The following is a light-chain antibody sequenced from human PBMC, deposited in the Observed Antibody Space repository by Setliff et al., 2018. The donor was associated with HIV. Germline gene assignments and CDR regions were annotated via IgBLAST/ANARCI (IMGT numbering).Light chain of an antibody. V-gene: IGLV2-14*01. CDR3: SSYAITNTLP. CDR2: EVR. Sequence: QSALTQPASVSGSPGQSITISCTGTSSDVGGYNYVSWYQQHPGKAPKLIIYEVRNRPSGVSNRFSGSKSGNTASPTISGLQAEDEGDYYCSSYAITNTLPFGTGTKGTVL. CDR1: SSDVGGYNY. J-gene: IGLJ1*01.